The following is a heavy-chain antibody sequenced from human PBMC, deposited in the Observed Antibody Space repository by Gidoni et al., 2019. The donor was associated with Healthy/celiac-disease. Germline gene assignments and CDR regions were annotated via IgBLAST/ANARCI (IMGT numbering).Heavy chain of an antibody. CDR3: SRDDYRSYYFDY. V-gene: IGHV3-30-3*01. CDR1: GFTFSSYA. CDR2: ISYDGSNT. D-gene: IGHD4-17*01. J-gene: IGHJ4*02. Sequence: QVQLVESGGGGVKPGRSLRRSWAGSGFTFSSYAMHWVRQAPGKGLEWLAVISYDGSNTYSADSLKGRFTISRDNSKNTLYLQMNSLRAEDTAVYYCSRDDYRSYYFDYWGQGTLVTVSS.